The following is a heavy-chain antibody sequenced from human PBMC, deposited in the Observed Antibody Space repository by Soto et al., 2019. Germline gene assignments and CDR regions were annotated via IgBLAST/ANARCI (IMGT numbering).Heavy chain of an antibody. D-gene: IGHD3-10*01. Sequence: SETLSLTCTVSGGSISSYYWGWIRQPPGKGLEWIGSIYYSGSTYYNPSLKSRVTISVDTSKNQFSLKLSSVTAADTAVYYCARHVGDWTMVRENWFDPWGQGTLVTVSS. J-gene: IGHJ5*02. V-gene: IGHV4-39*01. CDR3: ARHVGDWTMVRENWFDP. CDR1: GGSISSYY. CDR2: IYYSGST.